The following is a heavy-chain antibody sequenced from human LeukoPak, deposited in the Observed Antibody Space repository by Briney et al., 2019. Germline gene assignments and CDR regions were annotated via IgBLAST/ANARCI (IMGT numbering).Heavy chain of an antibody. V-gene: IGHV1-24*01. D-gene: IGHD5-18*01. CDR1: GYTLTELS. J-gene: IGHJ4*02. Sequence: ASVKVSCKVSGYTLTELSMHWVRQAPGKGLEWMGGFDPEDGETIYAQKFQGRVTITADKSTSTAYMELSSLRSEDTAVYYCARALNQGYSYGLGYFDYWGQGTLVTVSS. CDR3: ARALNQGYSYGLGYFDY. CDR2: FDPEDGET.